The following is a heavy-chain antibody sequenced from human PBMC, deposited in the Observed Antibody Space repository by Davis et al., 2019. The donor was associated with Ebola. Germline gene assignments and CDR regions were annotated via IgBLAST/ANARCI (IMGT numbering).Heavy chain of an antibody. CDR3: TSSTVTQGTPDDY. J-gene: IGHJ4*02. Sequence: GGSLRLSCAASGFTFSSYWMSWVRQASGKGLEWVGRIRSKANSYATAYAASVKGRFTISRDDSKNTAYLQMNSLKTEDTAVYYCTSSTVTQGTPDDYWGQGTLVTVSS. CDR2: IRSKANSYAT. D-gene: IGHD4-17*01. V-gene: IGHV3-73*01. CDR1: GFTFSSYW.